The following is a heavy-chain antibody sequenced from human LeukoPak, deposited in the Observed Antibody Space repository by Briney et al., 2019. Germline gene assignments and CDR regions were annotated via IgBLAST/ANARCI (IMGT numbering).Heavy chain of an antibody. CDR3: SKDSTRSGAFDI. D-gene: IGHD3-3*02. V-gene: IGHV3-23*01. J-gene: IGHJ3*02. CDR2: ISGSGGST. CDR1: GFTFSSYA. Sequence: PGGSLRLSCAASGFTFSSYAMRGLRQAPGKGLEGISAISGSGGSTYSADSVKGQFTISRNNSKNTLYLQMNSMSAEDTAVYYCSKDSTRSGAFDIWGQGTMVTVSS.